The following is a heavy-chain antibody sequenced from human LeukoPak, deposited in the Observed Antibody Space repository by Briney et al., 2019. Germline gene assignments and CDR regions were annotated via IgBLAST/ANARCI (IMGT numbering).Heavy chain of an antibody. CDR2: MWYDGSIK. CDR1: GFTFSNYG. V-gene: IGHV3-33*02. J-gene: IGHJ6*03. D-gene: IGHD5-24*01. Sequence: GGSLRLSCAASGFTFSNYGMHWVRQAPGKGLEWLAIMWYDGSIKYYADSAKGRFTISRDNSKNTVFLQMNSLRAEDTAVYYCARGRDGYDYYYYYYMDVWGKGTTVTVSS. CDR3: ARGRDGYDYYYYYYMDV.